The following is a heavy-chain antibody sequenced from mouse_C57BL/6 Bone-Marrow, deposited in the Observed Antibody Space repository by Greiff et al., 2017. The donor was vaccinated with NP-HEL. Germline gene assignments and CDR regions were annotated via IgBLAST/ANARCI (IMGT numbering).Heavy chain of an antibody. CDR2: IYPRSGNT. Sequence: QVQLQQSGAELARPGASVKLSCKASGYTFTSYGISWVKQRPGQGLEWIGAIYPRSGNTYYNEKFKGKATLTADTSSSTAYMELRSLTSEDSAVYFCARWGYEYIAYWGQGTLVTVSA. J-gene: IGHJ3*01. V-gene: IGHV1-81*01. D-gene: IGHD2-4*01. CDR1: GYTFTSYG. CDR3: ARWGYEYIAY.